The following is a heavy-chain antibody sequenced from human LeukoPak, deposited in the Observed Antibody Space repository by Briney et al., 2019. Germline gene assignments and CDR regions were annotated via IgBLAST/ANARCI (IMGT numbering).Heavy chain of an antibody. CDR2: INPNSGGT. J-gene: IGHJ3*02. CDR1: GYTFTGYY. CDR3: ARDLETPSPGGAFDI. D-gene: IGHD4-23*01. V-gene: IGHV1-2*02. Sequence: ASVKVSCKASGYTFTGYYMHWVRQAPGQGLEWMGWINPNSGGTNYAQKFQGRVTMTRDTSISTAYMELSRLISDDTAVYYCARDLETPSPGGAFDIWGQGTMVTVSS.